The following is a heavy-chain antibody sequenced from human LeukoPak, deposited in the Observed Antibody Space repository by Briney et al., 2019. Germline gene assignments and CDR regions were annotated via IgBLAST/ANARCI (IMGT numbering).Heavy chain of an antibody. CDR3: ARWFGGSTEHYGLDV. J-gene: IGHJ6*02. V-gene: IGHV1-8*01. Sequence: ASVTVSFTASGYTFSTFDINWVRQASGQGLEWMGWMNTNNDYTGYAEKFQGRVTMTRETSTNTAYMELSGLRSADTAVYYCARWFGGSTEHYGLDVWGQGTTVTVSS. CDR1: GYTFSTFD. D-gene: IGHD3-10*01. CDR2: MNTNNDYT.